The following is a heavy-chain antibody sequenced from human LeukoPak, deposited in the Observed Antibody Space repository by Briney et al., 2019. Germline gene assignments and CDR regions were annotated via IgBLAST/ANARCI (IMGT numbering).Heavy chain of an antibody. Sequence: GGSLRLSCAASGFTFDDYAMHWVRQAPGRGLEWVSLISGDGGSTYYADSVKGRFTIFRDNSKNSLYLQMNSLRTEDTALYYCAKDSVLRFLEWFPGYYFDYWGQGTLVTVSS. V-gene: IGHV3-43*02. D-gene: IGHD3-3*01. CDR2: ISGDGGST. J-gene: IGHJ4*02. CDR1: GFTFDDYA. CDR3: AKDSVLRFLEWFPGYYFDY.